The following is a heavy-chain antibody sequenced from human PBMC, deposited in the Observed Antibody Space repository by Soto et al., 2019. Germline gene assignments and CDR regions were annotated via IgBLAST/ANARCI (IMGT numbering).Heavy chain of an antibody. J-gene: IGHJ6*02. CDR2: IYPGDSDT. CDR3: ARTWFYGSGSYIGCYYGMDV. V-gene: IGHV5-51*01. Sequence: PGESLKISCKGSGYSFTSYWIGWVRQMPGKGLEWMGIIYPGDSDTRYSPSFQGQVTISADKSISTAYLQWSSLKASDTAMYYWARTWFYGSGSYIGCYYGMDVWGQGTRVTASS. CDR1: GYSFTSYW. D-gene: IGHD3-10*01.